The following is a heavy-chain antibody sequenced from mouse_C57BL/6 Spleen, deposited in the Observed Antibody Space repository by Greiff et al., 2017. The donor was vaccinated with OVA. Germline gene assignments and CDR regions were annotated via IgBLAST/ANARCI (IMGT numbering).Heavy chain of an antibody. V-gene: IGHV1-52*01. J-gene: IGHJ2*01. Sequence: QVHVKQPGAELVRPGSSVKLSCKASGYTFTSYWMHWVKQRPIQGLEWIGNIDPSDSETHYNQKFKDKATLTVDKSSSTAYMQLSSLTSEDSAVYYCARGDYYYGSSFHFDYWGQGTTLTVSS. D-gene: IGHD1-1*01. CDR3: ARGDYYYGSSFHFDY. CDR1: GYTFTSYW. CDR2: IDPSDSET.